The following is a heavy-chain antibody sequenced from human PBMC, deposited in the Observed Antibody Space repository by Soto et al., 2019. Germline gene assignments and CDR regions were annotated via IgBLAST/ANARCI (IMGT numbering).Heavy chain of an antibody. CDR3: ASGGTGDNWFDP. Sequence: QVQLVQSGAAVKKPGSSVKVSCKASGGTFSSYTISWVRQAPGQGLEWMGRIIPILGIANYAQKFQGRVTITADKSTSTAYMELSSLRSEDTAVYYCASGGTGDNWFDPWGQGTLVTVSS. CDR1: GGTFSSYT. V-gene: IGHV1-69*02. D-gene: IGHD7-27*01. CDR2: IIPILGIA. J-gene: IGHJ5*02.